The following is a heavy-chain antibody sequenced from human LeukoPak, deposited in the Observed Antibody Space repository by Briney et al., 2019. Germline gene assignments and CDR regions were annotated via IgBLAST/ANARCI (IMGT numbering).Heavy chain of an antibody. D-gene: IGHD1-1*01. V-gene: IGHV4-39*01. CDR1: VGSITSSGHS. J-gene: IGHJ5*02. Sequence: SETLSLTCTVSVGSITSSGHSWGWIRQPPGKGLEWTGTIYCTGRTYYNPSLQSRITISVDTSRNQFSLKLSSVTAADTAVYYCAQSLVCYTWMGNWFDPWGQGTLVTVSS. CDR3: AQSLVCYTWMGNWFDP. CDR2: IYCTGRT.